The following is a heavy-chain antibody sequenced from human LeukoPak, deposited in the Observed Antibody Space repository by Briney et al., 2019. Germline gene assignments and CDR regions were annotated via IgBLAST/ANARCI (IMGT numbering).Heavy chain of an antibody. J-gene: IGHJ6*04. V-gene: IGHV3-48*03. CDR1: GFTFSIYE. CDR3: AELGITMIGGV. Sequence: GGSLRLSCAASGFTFSIYEMNWVRQAPGKGLEWVSYISSSGSTIYYADSVKGRFTISRDNAKNPLYLQMNSLRAEDTAVYYCAELGITMIGGVWGKGTTVTISS. D-gene: IGHD3-10*02. CDR2: ISSSGSTI.